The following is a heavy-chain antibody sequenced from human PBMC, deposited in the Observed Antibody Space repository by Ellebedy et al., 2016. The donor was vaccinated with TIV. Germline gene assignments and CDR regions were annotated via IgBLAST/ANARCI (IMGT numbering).Heavy chain of an antibody. V-gene: IGHV3-23*01. D-gene: IGHD3-10*01. Sequence: GESLKISCAASGFTFSSYAMSWVRQAPGKGLEWVSAISGSGGSTYYADSVKGRFTISRDNSKNTLYLQMNSLRAEDTAVYYCAKGTDGSGSYYSPIFDYWGQGTLVTVSS. CDR3: AKGTDGSGSYYSPIFDY. J-gene: IGHJ4*02. CDR2: ISGSGGST. CDR1: GFTFSSYA.